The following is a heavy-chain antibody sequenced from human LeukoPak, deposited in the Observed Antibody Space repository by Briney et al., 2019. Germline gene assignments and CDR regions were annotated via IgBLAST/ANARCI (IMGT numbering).Heavy chain of an antibody. J-gene: IGHJ4*02. CDR3: ARGGWSQDY. Sequence: SGTLSLTCAVSGGSISSSNWWSWVRQPPGKGLEWIGYIYYNGNTNYNTSLESRVTISVDTSKNQIHLRLSSVTAADTAVYYCARGGWSQDYWGQGTLVTVPS. CDR1: GGSISSSNW. V-gene: IGHV4-4*02. D-gene: IGHD6-19*01. CDR2: IYYNGNT.